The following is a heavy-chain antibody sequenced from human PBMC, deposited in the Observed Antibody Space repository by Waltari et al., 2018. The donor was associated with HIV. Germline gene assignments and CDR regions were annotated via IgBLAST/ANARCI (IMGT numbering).Heavy chain of an antibody. V-gene: IGHV1-3*01. J-gene: IGHJ4*02. Sequence: QVQLVQSGAEVKKPGASVKVSCKASGYTFTSYAMHWVRQAPGQRLEWMGWINAGNSNTKYSQKFQGRVTITRDSSASTAYMGLSSLRSEDTAVYYCARDGYYYDSSGYSSYFDYWGQGTLVTVSS. CDR1: GYTFTSYA. D-gene: IGHD3-22*01. CDR2: INAGNSNT. CDR3: ARDGYYYDSSGYSSYFDY.